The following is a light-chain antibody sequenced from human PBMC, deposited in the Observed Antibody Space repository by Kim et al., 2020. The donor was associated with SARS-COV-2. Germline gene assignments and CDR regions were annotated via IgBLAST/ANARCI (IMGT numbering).Light chain of an antibody. CDR2: DTN. CDR3: LLSYTGARV. CDR1: TGAVTSGHY. J-gene: IGLJ2*01. V-gene: IGLV7-46*01. Sequence: GGTVTLPCGSSTGAVTSGHYPYWFQQKPGQAPRTLIYDTNNKQSWTPARFSGSLLGGKAALTLSGAQPEDDAEYYCLLSYTGARVFGGGTKVTVL.